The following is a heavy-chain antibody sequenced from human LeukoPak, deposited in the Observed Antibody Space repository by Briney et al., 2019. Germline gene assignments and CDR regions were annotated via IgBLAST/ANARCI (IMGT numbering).Heavy chain of an antibody. CDR3: TRHAPSPYSRNHAY. D-gene: IGHD1-26*01. V-gene: IGHV4-59*08. CDR2: IHYSGIT. Sequence: SETLSLTCAVSGGSISSDYWSWIRQPPGKGLEWIGYIHYSGITNYNPSLRTRVTILVDPSKNRFSLNLNSVTAADTAVYYCTRHAPSPYSRNHAYWGQGTLVTVSS. J-gene: IGHJ4*02. CDR1: GGSISSDY.